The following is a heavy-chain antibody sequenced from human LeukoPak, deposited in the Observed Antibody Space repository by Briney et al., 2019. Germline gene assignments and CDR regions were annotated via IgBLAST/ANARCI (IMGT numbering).Heavy chain of an antibody. V-gene: IGHV4-61*01. Sequence: SETLSLTCTVSGDSVSSGSYYWSWIRQPPGKGLEWIGYIYYSGSTNYNPSLKSRVTISVDTSKNQFSLKLSSVTAADTAVYYCARSSAYSSGYWSWYNWFDPWGQGTLVTVSS. CDR2: IYYSGST. CDR3: ARSSAYSSGYWSWYNWFDP. J-gene: IGHJ5*02. CDR1: GDSVSSGSYY. D-gene: IGHD3-22*01.